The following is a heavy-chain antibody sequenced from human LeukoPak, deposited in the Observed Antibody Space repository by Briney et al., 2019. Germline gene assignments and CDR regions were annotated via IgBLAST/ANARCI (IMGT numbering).Heavy chain of an antibody. CDR3: ARVYYDSSGYYSGGVDY. D-gene: IGHD3-22*01. V-gene: IGHV1-69*05. CDR1: GGTFSSYA. CDR2: IIPIFGTA. J-gene: IGHJ4*02. Sequence: SVKVSCKASGGTFSSYAISWVRQAPGQGLEWMGGIIPIFGTANYAQKFQGRVMITTDESTSTAYMELSSLRSEDTAVYYCARVYYDSSGYYSGGVDYWGQGTLVTVSS.